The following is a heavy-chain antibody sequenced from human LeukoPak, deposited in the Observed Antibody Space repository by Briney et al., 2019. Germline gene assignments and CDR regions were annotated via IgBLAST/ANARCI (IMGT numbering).Heavy chain of an antibody. V-gene: IGHV5-51*01. CDR3: ARQRNYYASPSVMDV. J-gene: IGHJ6*02. CDR2: IYPGDSDT. D-gene: IGHD3-10*01. Sequence: GESLKISCKGSGYSFTSYWIGWVRQMPGKGLEWMGIIYPGDSDTRYSPSFQGQVTISADKSISTAYLQWSSLKASDTAMYYRARQRNYYASPSVMDVWGQGTTVTVSS. CDR1: GYSFTSYW.